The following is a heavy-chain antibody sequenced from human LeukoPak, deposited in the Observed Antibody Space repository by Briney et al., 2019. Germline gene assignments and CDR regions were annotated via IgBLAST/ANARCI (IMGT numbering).Heavy chain of an antibody. CDR2: SSSSSSYI. V-gene: IGHV3-21*01. Sequence: PGGSLRLSCAASGFTFSSYSMNWVRQAPGKGLEWVSSSSSSSSYIYYADSVKGRFTISRGNAKNSLYLQMNSLRAEDTAVYYCARTGGYQLLSTVDYWGQGTLVTVSS. J-gene: IGHJ4*02. CDR1: GFTFSSYS. CDR3: ARTGGYQLLSTVDY. D-gene: IGHD2-2*01.